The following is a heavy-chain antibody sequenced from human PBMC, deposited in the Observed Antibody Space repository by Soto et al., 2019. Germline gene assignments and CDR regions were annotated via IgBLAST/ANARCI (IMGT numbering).Heavy chain of an antibody. Sequence: ASVKVACKASGYPFTSHWISWVRQAPGQGLEWMGWISPYNGNTNYAQKFQGRVTMTTDTSTSTAYMELRSLRSDDTAVYYCARDLSPYCSGGSCYGNNDDAFDIWGQGTMVTVSS. CDR2: ISPYNGNT. V-gene: IGHV1-18*01. CDR1: GYPFTSHW. CDR3: ARDLSPYCSGGSCYGNNDDAFDI. D-gene: IGHD2-15*01. J-gene: IGHJ3*02.